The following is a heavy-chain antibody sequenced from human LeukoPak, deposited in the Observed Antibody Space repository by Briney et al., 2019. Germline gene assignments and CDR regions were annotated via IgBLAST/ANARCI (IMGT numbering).Heavy chain of an antibody. CDR1: GGSISSYY. CDR3: ARGFGEFSGLHYYYYYMDV. Sequence: PSETLSLTCTVSGGSISSYYWSWIRQPPGKGLEWIGYIYYSGGANYNPSLKSRVTISVDTSKNQFSLKLSSVTAADTAVYYCARGFGEFSGLHYYYYYMDVWGKGTTVTVSS. D-gene: IGHD3-10*01. V-gene: IGHV4-59*01. CDR2: IYYSGGA. J-gene: IGHJ6*03.